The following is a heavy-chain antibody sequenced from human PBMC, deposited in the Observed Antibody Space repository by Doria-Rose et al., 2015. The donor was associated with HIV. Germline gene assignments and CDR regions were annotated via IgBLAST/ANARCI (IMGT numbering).Heavy chain of an antibody. Sequence: TLSLTCNVSGDSISIYYWSWIRQSPGKGLEYIGNIYYGGNTDYNPSLKSRVTISLDTSKNQVSLKLRSVTAADTAVYYCAGARAVAGRGSWFDPWGQGTLVTVSS. D-gene: IGHD6-19*01. CDR3: AGARAVAGRGSWFDP. CDR1: GDSISIYY. V-gene: IGHV4-59*01. CDR2: IYYGGNT. J-gene: IGHJ5*02.